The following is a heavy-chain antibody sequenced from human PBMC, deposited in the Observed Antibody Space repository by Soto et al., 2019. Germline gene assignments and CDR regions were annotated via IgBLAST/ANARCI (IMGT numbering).Heavy chain of an antibody. CDR1: GYECMGSR. D-gene: IGHD3-10*01. Sequence: GTSLRIFCRGSGYECMGSRDNGERQMPGQGLEWMGRIDPSDSYTNYSPSFQGHVTISADKSISTAYLQWSSLKASDTAMYYCATQGTYYGMDVWGQGTTVTVSS. J-gene: IGHJ6*02. CDR2: IDPSDSYT. V-gene: IGHV5-10-1*01. CDR3: ATQGTYYGMDV.